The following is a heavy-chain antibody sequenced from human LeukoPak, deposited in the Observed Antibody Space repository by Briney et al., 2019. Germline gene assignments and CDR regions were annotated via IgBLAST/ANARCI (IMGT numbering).Heavy chain of an antibody. CDR1: GFTFSSYG. V-gene: IGHV3-30*03. CDR2: ISYDGSNK. Sequence: GRSLRLSCAASGFTFSSYGMHWVRQAPGKGLEWVAVISYDGSNKYYADSVKGRFTISRDNAKNTLYLQMNSLRAEDTAVYYCARAPPAGSWGQGTLVTVSS. CDR3: ARAPPAGS. J-gene: IGHJ5*02. D-gene: IGHD6-25*01.